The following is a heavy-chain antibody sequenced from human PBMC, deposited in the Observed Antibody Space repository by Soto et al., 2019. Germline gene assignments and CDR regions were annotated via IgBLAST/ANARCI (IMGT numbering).Heavy chain of an antibody. CDR2: INPNGDTT. V-gene: IGHV1-46*01. D-gene: IGHD2-2*01. CDR1: GYAMSNYY. Sequence: LLKLDCKTAGYAMSNYYMHWVRQKPGQGLEWMGGINPNGDTTYYAQKFLGRLTVTRDTSTSTVYMELSSLRSDDTAVYYCAREGATAAKMFDYWGQGTLVTVSS. J-gene: IGHJ4*02. CDR3: AREGATAAKMFDY.